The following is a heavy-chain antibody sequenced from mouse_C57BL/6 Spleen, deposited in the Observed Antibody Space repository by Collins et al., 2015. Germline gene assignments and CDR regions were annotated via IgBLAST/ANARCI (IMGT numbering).Heavy chain of an antibody. CDR1: GYAFSSSW. V-gene: IGHV1-82*01. CDR2: IYPGDGDT. CDR3: ARWDGNYFYAMDY. J-gene: IGHJ4*01. D-gene: IGHD2-1*01. Sequence: QVQLQQSGPELVKPGASVKISCKASGYAFSSSWMNWVKQRPGQGLEWIGRIYPGDGDTNYNGKFKGKATLTADKSSSTAYMQLSSLTSVDSAVYFCARWDGNYFYAMDYWGQGTSVTVSS.